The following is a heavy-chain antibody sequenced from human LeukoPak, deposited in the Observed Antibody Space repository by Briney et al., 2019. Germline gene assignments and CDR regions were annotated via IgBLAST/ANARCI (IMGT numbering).Heavy chain of an antibody. CDR3: ARFTPQGYGWGGYNRFDP. Sequence: PSETLSLTCAVSGASISGSGYYWSWIRQPPGKGLEWIGYIYYSGSTNYNPSLKSRVTISVDTSKNQFSLNLTSVTAADTAVYYCARFTPQGYGWGGYNRFDPWGQGTLVTVSS. CDR2: IYYSGST. J-gene: IGHJ5*02. V-gene: IGHV4-61*08. D-gene: IGHD3-16*01. CDR1: GASISGSGYY.